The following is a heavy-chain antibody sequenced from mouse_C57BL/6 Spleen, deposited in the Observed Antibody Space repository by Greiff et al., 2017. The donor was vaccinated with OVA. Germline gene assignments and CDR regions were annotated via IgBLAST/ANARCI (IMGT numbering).Heavy chain of an antibody. CDR1: GFTFSDYG. J-gene: IGHJ4*01. CDR3: PTVVNYYAMDY. CDR2: ISSGSSTI. D-gene: IGHD1-1*01. V-gene: IGHV5-17*01. Sequence: EVKLVESGGGLVKPGGSLKLSCAASGFTFSDYGMHWVRQAPEKGLEWVAYISSGSSTIYYADTVKGRFTISRDNAKNTLFLQMTSLRSEDTAMYYCPTVVNYYAMDYWGQGTSVTVSS.